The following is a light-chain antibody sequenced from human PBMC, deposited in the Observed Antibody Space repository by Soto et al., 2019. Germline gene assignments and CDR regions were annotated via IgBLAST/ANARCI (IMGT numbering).Light chain of an antibody. Sequence: DIQLTQSPSFLSASVGDRVTVTCRASQGISSYLAWYQQKPGKAPKLLIYAASTLQSGVPSRFSGSGSGTDFTLTISCLQSEDFATYYCQQYYSYLRTVGQGTKVDSK. CDR1: QGISSY. CDR3: QQYYSYLRT. V-gene: IGKV1-9*01. CDR2: AAS. J-gene: IGKJ1*01.